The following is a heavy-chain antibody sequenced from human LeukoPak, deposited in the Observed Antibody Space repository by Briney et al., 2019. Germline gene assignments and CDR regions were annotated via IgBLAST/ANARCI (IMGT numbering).Heavy chain of an antibody. D-gene: IGHD3-22*01. CDR2: IIPIFGTA. J-gene: IGHJ4*02. CDR1: GGTFSSYA. CDR3: ARVPRSYDSSDYYYAY. Sequence: SVKVSCKASGGTFSSYAISWVRQAPGQGLEWMGGIIPIFGTANYAQKFQGRVTITTDESTSTAYMELSSLRSEDTAVYYCARVPRSYDSSDYYYAYWGQGTLVTVSS. V-gene: IGHV1-69*05.